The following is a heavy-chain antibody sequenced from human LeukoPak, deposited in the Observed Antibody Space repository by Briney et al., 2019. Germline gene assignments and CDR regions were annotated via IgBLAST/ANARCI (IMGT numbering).Heavy chain of an antibody. CDR3: ARDLTSYYDSSGYNRAGSWFDP. CDR2: ISPSSSII. V-gene: IGHV3-48*02. D-gene: IGHD3-22*01. J-gene: IGHJ5*02. Sequence: PGGSLRLSCAASGFTFSSYWMAWVRQAPGKGLEWVSYISPSSSIIFYADSVKGRFTISRDNAKNSLYLEMDSLRDEDTAVYYCARDLTSYYDSSGYNRAGSWFDPWGQGTLVTVSS. CDR1: GFTFSSYW.